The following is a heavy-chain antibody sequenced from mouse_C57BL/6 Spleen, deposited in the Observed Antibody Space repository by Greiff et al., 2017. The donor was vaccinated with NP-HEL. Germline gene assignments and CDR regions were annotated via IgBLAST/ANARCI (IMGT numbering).Heavy chain of an antibody. V-gene: IGHV1-52*01. J-gene: IGHJ2*01. CDR1: GYTFTSYW. Sequence: QVQLQQPGAELVRPGSSVKLSCKASGYTFTSYWMHWVKQRPIQGLEWIGNIDPSDSETHYNQKFKDKATLTVDKSSSTAYMQLSSLTSEDSAVYYCARGFDYYGSSGGFDYWGQGTTLTVSS. D-gene: IGHD1-1*01. CDR3: ARGFDYYGSSGGFDY. CDR2: IDPSDSET.